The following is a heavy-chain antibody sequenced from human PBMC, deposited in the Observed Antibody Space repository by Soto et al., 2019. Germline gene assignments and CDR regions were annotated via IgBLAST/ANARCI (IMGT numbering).Heavy chain of an antibody. CDR2: IYYSGST. J-gene: IGHJ4*02. D-gene: IGHD3-10*01. CDR3: ARENNVLPGGYFDY. Sequence: SETLSLTCSVSGGSISSGDYYWNWIRQPPGKGLEWIGHIYYSGSTYYNSSLKSRVTISLDTSKNQFSLKLSSVTAADTAVYYCARENNVLPGGYFDYWGQGTLVTVSS. CDR1: GGSISSGDYY. V-gene: IGHV4-30-4*01.